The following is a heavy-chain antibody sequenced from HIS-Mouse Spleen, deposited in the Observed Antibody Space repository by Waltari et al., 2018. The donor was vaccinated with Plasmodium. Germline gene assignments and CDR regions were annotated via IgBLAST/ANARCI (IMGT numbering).Heavy chain of an antibody. V-gene: IGHV3-30-3*01. CDR1: GFTFSSYA. Sequence: QVQLVESGGGVVQPGRSLRLSCAASGFTFSSYAMHWVRQAPGKGLEWVAGISYDGSNKDYADSVKGRFTISRDNSKNTLYLQMNSLRAEDTAVYYCARDLSGDPIWYFDLWGRGTLVTVSS. D-gene: IGHD7-27*01. CDR3: ARDLSGDPIWYFDL. J-gene: IGHJ2*01. CDR2: ISYDGSNK.